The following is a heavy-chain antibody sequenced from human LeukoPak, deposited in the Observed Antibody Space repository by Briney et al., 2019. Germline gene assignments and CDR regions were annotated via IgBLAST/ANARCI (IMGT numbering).Heavy chain of an antibody. Sequence: SETLSLTCGVSGYSISSGYYWGWIRQPPGKGLEWIGSIYHSGRTYYNPSLKSRVTISVDTSKNQFSLKLASVTAADTAVYYCATEVGQWLVRTWGQGTLVTVSS. CDR3: ATEVGQWLVRT. V-gene: IGHV4-38-2*01. D-gene: IGHD6-19*01. CDR1: GYSISSGYY. J-gene: IGHJ4*02. CDR2: IYHSGRT.